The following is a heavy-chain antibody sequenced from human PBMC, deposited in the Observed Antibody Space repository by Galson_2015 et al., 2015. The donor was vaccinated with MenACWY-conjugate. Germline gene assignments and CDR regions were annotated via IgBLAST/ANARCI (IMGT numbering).Heavy chain of an antibody. J-gene: IGHJ4*03. CDR3: ARDRSVTWGGFDY. Sequence: SLRLSCAASGFTFTNYWMHWVRQAPGEGLVWVSRINTDGSGTTYADSVKGRFTISRDNAKNTLYLQMNSLRAEDTAMYYCARDRSVTWGGFDYWGQGTTVTVSS. CDR1: GFTFTNYW. V-gene: IGHV3-74*03. D-gene: IGHD7-27*01. CDR2: INTDGSGT.